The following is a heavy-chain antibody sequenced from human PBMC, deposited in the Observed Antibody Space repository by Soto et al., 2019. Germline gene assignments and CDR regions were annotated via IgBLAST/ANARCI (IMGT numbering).Heavy chain of an antibody. D-gene: IGHD6-6*01. CDR1: GYTFTSYD. J-gene: IGHJ4*02. CDR3: ARGGPTWRSSSPPFFDY. V-gene: IGHV1-8*01. Sequence: QVQLVQSGAEVKKPGASVKVSCKASGYTFTSYDINWVRQATGQGLEWMGWMNPNSGNTGYAQKFQGRVTMTRNTSISTAYMELSSLRSEDTAVYYCARGGPTWRSSSPPFFDYWGQGTLVTVSS. CDR2: MNPNSGNT.